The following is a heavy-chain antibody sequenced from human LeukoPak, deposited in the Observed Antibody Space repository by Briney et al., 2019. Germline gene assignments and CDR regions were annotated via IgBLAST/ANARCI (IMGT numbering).Heavy chain of an antibody. CDR3: ARRRYFDY. V-gene: IGHV4-34*01. Sequence: PSETLSLTCAVYGVSFSGYYWSWIRQPPGKGLEWIGEINHSGSTNYNPSLKSRVTISVDTSKNQFSLKLSSVTAADTAVYYCARRRYFDYWGQGTLVTVSS. CDR2: INHSGST. J-gene: IGHJ4*02. CDR1: GVSFSGYY.